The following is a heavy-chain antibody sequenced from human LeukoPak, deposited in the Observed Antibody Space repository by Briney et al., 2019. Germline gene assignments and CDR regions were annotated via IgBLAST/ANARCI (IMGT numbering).Heavy chain of an antibody. D-gene: IGHD2-2*02. J-gene: IGHJ3*02. Sequence: SETLSLTCAVSGYSISSSNWWGWIRQPPGKGLEWIGYIYYSGSTYYNPSLKSRVTMSVDTSKNQFSLKLSSVTAADTAVYYCATYCSSTSCYNGNAFDIWGQGTMVTVSS. CDR3: ATYCSSTSCYNGNAFDI. CDR1: GYSISSSNW. CDR2: IYYSGST. V-gene: IGHV4-28*01.